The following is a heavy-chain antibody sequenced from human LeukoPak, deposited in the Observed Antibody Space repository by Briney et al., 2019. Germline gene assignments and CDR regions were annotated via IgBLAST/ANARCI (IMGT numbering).Heavy chain of an antibody. CDR2: ISSSSSYI. V-gene: IGHV3-21*01. CDR3: ARDGYCSGGSCYSYGYFDD. J-gene: IGHJ4*02. CDR1: GFTFSSYS. D-gene: IGHD2-15*01. Sequence: GGSLRLSCAASGFTFSSYSMNWVRQAPGKGLEWVSSISSSSSYIYYADSVKGRFTISRDNAKDSLYLQMNSLRVEDTAVYYCARDGYCSGGSCYSYGYFDDWGQGTLVTVSS.